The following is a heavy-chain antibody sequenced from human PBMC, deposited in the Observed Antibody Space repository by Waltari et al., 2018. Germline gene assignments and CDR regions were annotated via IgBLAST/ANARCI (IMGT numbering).Heavy chain of an antibody. D-gene: IGHD6-13*01. Sequence: QVQLQQWGAGLLKPSETLSLTCAVYGGSFSGYYWSWIRQPPGKGLEWIGEINHSGSTKYNPSLKSRVTISVDTSKNQFSLQLNSVTPEDTAVYYCARENKQQLVPYYYYYGMDVWGQGTTVTVSS. J-gene: IGHJ6*02. CDR2: INHSGST. V-gene: IGHV4-34*01. CDR3: ARENKQQLVPYYYYYGMDV. CDR1: GGSFSGYY.